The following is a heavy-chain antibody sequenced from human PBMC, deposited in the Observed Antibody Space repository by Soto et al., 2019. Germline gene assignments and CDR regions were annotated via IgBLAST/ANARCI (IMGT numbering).Heavy chain of an antibody. CDR1: GGSISSYY. Sequence: TSETLSLTCTVSGGSISSYYWSWIRQPPGKGLEWIGDIYYSGSTNYNPSLKSRVTISVDKSKNQFSLKLSSVTAADTAVYYCARTCTNGVCFDYWGQGTLVTVSS. CDR2: IYYSGST. CDR3: ARTCTNGVCFDY. V-gene: IGHV4-59*12. D-gene: IGHD2-8*01. J-gene: IGHJ4*02.